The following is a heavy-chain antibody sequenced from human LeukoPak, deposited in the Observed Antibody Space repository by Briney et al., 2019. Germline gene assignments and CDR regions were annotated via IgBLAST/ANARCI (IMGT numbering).Heavy chain of an antibody. CDR3: AREGVGYRPFDY. J-gene: IGHJ4*02. D-gene: IGHD1-1*01. CDR2: IYTSGST. CDR1: GGSISSYY. V-gene: IGHV4-4*07. Sequence: SETLSLTCTVSGGSISSYYCTWIRQPAGKGLEWIGRIYTSGSTVYNPSLQSRVSMSVDTSKNQVSLKLTSVTAADTAVYYCAREGVGYRPFDYWGQGALVTVSS.